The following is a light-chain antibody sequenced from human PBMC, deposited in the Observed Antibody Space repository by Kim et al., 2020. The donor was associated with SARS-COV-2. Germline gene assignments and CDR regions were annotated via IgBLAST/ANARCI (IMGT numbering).Light chain of an antibody. Sequence: DIQMTQSPSSLSASIGDRVTITCQASQDISNYLNWYHHKPGKASKLLIYDASNLETGVPSRFSGSGSGTDFTFTISSLQPEDVATYYCQQYDNLPWTFGQGTKVDIK. CDR1: QDISNY. CDR2: DAS. CDR3: QQYDNLPWT. J-gene: IGKJ1*01. V-gene: IGKV1-33*01.